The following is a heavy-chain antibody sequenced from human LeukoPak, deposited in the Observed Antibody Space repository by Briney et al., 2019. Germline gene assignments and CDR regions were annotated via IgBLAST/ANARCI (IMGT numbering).Heavy chain of an antibody. CDR1: GGSFSGYY. CDR3: ARNMRSGYYPY. J-gene: IGHJ4*02. Sequence: SETLSLTCAVYGGSFSGYYWSWIRQPPGKGLEGIGEINHSGSTNYNPSLKSRVTISVDTSKNQFSLKLSSVTAADTAVYYCARNMRSGYYPYWGQGTLVTVSS. V-gene: IGHV4-34*01. D-gene: IGHD3-22*01. CDR2: INHSGST.